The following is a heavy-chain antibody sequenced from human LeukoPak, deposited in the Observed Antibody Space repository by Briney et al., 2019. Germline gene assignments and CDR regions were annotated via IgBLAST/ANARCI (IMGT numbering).Heavy chain of an antibody. V-gene: IGHV1-2*02. CDR2: INPNSGGT. CDR1: GYTFTGYY. J-gene: IGHJ4*02. Sequence: ASVKVSRKASGYTFTGYYMHWVRQAPGQGLEWMGWINPNSGGTNYAQKFQGRVTMTRDTSISTAYMELSRLRSDDTAVYYCARDRDIHYDSSGSRVFYYWGQGTLVTVSS. CDR3: ARDRDIHYDSSGSRVFYY. D-gene: IGHD3-22*01.